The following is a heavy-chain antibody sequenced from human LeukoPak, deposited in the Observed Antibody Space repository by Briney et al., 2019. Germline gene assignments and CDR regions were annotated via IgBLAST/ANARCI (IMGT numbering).Heavy chain of an antibody. V-gene: IGHV5-10-1*01. J-gene: IGHJ5*02. Sequence: GESLKISCKGSGYSFTSYWISWVRQMPGQGLEWMGRIDPSDSYTNYSPSFQGNVTISADKSISTAYLQWSSLKASDTAMYYCARQHGNWFDPWGQGTLVTVSS. CDR2: IDPSDSYT. CDR1: GYSFTSYW. CDR3: ARQHGNWFDP.